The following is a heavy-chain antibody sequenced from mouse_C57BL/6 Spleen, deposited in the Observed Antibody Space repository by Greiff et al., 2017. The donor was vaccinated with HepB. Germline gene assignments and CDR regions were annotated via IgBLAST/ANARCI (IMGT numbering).Heavy chain of an antibody. CDR1: GYTFTSYW. CDR3: ARSDYYGSVFDY. Sequence: QVQLQQPGAELVRPGSSVKLSCKASGYTFTSYWMHWVKQRPIQGLEWIGNIDPSDSETHYNQKFKDKATLTVDKSSSTAYMQLSSLTSEDSALYYGARSDYYGSVFDYWGQGTTLTVSS. J-gene: IGHJ2*01. CDR2: IDPSDSET. V-gene: IGHV1-52*01. D-gene: IGHD1-1*01.